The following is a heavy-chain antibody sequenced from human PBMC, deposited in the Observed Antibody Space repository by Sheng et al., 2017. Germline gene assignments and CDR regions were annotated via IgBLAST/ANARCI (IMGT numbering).Heavy chain of an antibody. V-gene: IGHV3-21*01. J-gene: IGHJ3*02. Sequence: EVQLVESGGGLVEPGGSLRVSCAASGFTFSNYNINWVRQAPGKGLEWVSCISSGSSYIYYADSVKGRFTISRDNAKNSLYLLMNSLTAEDTAVYYCARVSQVAFDIVGPRDNGHR. CDR3: ARVSQVAFDI. CDR1: GFTFSNYN. CDR2: ISSGSSYI.